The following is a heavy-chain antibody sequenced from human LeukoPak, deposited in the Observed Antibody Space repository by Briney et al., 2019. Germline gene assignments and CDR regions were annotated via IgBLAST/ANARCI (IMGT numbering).Heavy chain of an antibody. V-gene: IGHV4-39*07. CDR1: GSSISSSSYY. Sequence: SETLSLTCTVSGSSISSSSYYWGWTRQPPGKGLEWIGSIYYSGSTYYNPSLKSRVTISVDTSKNQFSLKLSSVTAADTAVYYCVRGRGMATISDRLDPWGQGTLVTVSS. CDR3: VRGRGMATISDRLDP. D-gene: IGHD5-24*01. CDR2: IYYSGST. J-gene: IGHJ5*02.